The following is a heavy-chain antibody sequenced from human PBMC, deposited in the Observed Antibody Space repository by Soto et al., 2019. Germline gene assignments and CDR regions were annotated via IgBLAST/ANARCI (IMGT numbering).Heavy chain of an antibody. Sequence: GASVKVSCKASGYTFTSYYMHWVRQAPGQGLEWMGIINPSGGSTSYAQKFQGRVTMTRDTSTSTVYMELSSLRSEDTAVYYCARDGKRDYYDSSGYSDPYYYYGMDVWGQGTTGTVSS. D-gene: IGHD3-22*01. V-gene: IGHV1-46*01. CDR2: INPSGGST. J-gene: IGHJ6*02. CDR3: ARDGKRDYYDSSGYSDPYYYYGMDV. CDR1: GYTFTSYY.